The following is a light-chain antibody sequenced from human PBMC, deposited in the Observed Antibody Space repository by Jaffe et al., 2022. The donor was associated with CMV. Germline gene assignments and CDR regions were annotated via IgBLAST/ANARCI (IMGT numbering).Light chain of an antibody. CDR2: DVS. CDR1: SSDVGGYEY. CDR3: CSYAGSYTLM. V-gene: IGLV2-11*01. J-gene: IGLJ3*02. Sequence: QSALTQPRSVSGSPGQSVTISCTGTSSDVGGYEYVSWYQQHPGKAPKLMIYDVSKRPSGVPDRFSGSKSGNTASLIISGLQTEDEADYYCCSYAGSYTLMFGGGTKLTVL.